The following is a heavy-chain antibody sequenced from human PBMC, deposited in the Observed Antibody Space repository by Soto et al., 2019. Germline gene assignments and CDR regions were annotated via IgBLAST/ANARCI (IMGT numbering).Heavy chain of an antibody. D-gene: IGHD3-3*01. Sequence: QTLSLTCAISGDSFSSNSAASNWIRQSPSRGLEWLGRTYYRSKWYNDYAVSAKSRITINPDTSKNQFSLQLNSVTPEDTAVYYCARDRTIFGVVIQAAWFDPWGQGTLVTVSS. CDR1: GDSFSSNSAA. J-gene: IGHJ5*02. CDR2: TYYRSKWYN. V-gene: IGHV6-1*01. CDR3: ARDRTIFGVVIQAAWFDP.